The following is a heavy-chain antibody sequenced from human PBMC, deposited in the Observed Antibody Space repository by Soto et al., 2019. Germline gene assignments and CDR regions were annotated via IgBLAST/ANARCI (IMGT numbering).Heavy chain of an antibody. D-gene: IGHD6-13*01. J-gene: IGHJ6*02. CDR2: INPSGGIT. Sequence: QLVQSGAEVKRPGASVRVSCKSSGYTFTSFYIHWVRQAPGQGLEWMGIINPSGGITNFAQRFQGRVTMTRDMSTNTHSMELSSLKSDDTAVYYCASSPAFSSSWYGIPPDPSHGMDVWGQGTTVTVS. CDR3: ASSPAFSSSWYGIPPDPSHGMDV. CDR1: GYTFTSFY. V-gene: IGHV1-46*01.